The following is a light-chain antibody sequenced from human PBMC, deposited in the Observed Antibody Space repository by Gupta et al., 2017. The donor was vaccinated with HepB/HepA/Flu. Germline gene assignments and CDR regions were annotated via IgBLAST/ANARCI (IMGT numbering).Light chain of an antibody. J-gene: IGLJ3*02. V-gene: IGLV8-61*01. CDR1: SGSVSTSYY. CDR3: RMYMSSGMVV. CDR2: NTN. Sequence: QTVVTQEPSFSVSPGVTVTLTCGMTSGSVSTSYYPSWYQQTPDPPPLTLIDNTNTRSAGVPERFSASILGTTAVTNXTXAQADDXAYYYCRMYMSSGMVVFGGGTKVTVL.